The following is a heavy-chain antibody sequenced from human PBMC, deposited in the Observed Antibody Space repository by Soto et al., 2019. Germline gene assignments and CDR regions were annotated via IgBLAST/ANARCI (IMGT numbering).Heavy chain of an antibody. V-gene: IGHV4-38-2*01. CDR3: VRYSRLAIDGFDS. J-gene: IGHJ3*02. Sequence: SETLSLTCDVSGFSISSCYYWGWIRQSSGKGLEWIASMFHRGDTLYNPSLKSRVTIAVDTSKNQVSLEMTSVTAAGTAMYYCVRYSRLAIDGFDSWGQGTVVTVSS. CDR2: MFHRGDT. D-gene: IGHD2-21*01. CDR1: GFSISSCYY.